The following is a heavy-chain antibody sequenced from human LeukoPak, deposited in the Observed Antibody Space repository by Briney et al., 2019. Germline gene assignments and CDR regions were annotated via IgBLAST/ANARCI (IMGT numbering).Heavy chain of an antibody. CDR2: IYPRDSEI. CDR3: VRSPRDGYHDAFDF. V-gene: IGHV5-51*01. Sequence: GESLKISCQGSGSSFTTYWIGWVRQLPGKGLEWVGIIYPRDSEIRYSPSFQGRVTISADRSITTAYLQWSSLKASDAAMYYCVRSPRDGYHDAFDFWGQGTFVTVSS. J-gene: IGHJ3*01. CDR1: GSSFTTYW. D-gene: IGHD5-24*01.